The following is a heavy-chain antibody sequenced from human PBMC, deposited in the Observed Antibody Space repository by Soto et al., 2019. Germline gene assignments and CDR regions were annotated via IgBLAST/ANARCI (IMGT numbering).Heavy chain of an antibody. V-gene: IGHV4-31*03. Sequence: PSETLSLTCTVSGGSISSGGYYWSWIRQHPGKGLEWIGYIYYSGSTYYNPSLKSRVTISVDTSKNQFSLKLSSVTAADTAVYYCARGGGDIVLMAAGPCFDYWGQGTLVTVSS. CDR2: IYYSGST. CDR3: ARGGGDIVLMAAGPCFDY. J-gene: IGHJ4*02. CDR1: GGSISSGGYY. D-gene: IGHD2-8*01.